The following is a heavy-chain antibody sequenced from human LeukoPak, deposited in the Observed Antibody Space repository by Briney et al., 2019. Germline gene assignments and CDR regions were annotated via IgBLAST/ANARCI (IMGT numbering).Heavy chain of an antibody. CDR2: ISWNSGSI. CDR3: AKDKASGSYPFYYFDY. D-gene: IGHD1-26*01. CDR1: GFTFDDYA. V-gene: IGHV3-9*01. J-gene: IGHJ4*02. Sequence: PGGSLRLSCAASGFTFDDYAMHWVRQAPGKGLEWVSGISWNSGSIGYADSVKGRFTISRDNAKNSLYLQMNSLRAEDTALYYCAKDKASGSYPFYYFDYWGQGTLVTVSS.